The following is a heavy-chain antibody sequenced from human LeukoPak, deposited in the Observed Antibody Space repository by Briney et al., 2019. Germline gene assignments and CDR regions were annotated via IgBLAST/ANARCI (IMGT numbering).Heavy chain of an antibody. Sequence: PGGSLRLSCAASGFTFSSYWMSWVRQAPGKGLEWVANIKQDGSEKYYVDSVKGRFTISRDNAKNSLYLQMNSLRAEDTAVYYCARGTYSSGWRRNYYYGMDVWGQGTTVTVSS. D-gene: IGHD6-19*01. CDR2: IKQDGSEK. J-gene: IGHJ6*02. V-gene: IGHV3-7*01. CDR3: ARGTYSSGWRRNYYYGMDV. CDR1: GFTFSSYW.